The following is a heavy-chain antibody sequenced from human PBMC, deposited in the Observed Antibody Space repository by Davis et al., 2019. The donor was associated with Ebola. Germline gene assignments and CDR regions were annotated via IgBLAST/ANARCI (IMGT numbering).Heavy chain of an antibody. Sequence: GESLKISCAASGFSFSSYAMHWVRQAPGKGLEWVAVISYDGYNKYYADSVRGRFTISRDNSKNTLYLQMNTLRAEDTAVYYCTRGGLEPVDYWGQGTLVTVSS. CDR1: GFSFSSYA. J-gene: IGHJ4*02. V-gene: IGHV3-30-3*01. CDR3: TRGGLEPVDY. CDR2: ISYDGYNK. D-gene: IGHD1-1*01.